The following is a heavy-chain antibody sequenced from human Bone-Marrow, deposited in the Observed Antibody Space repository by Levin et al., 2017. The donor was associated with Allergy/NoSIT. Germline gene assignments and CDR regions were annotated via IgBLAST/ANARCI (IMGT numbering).Heavy chain of an antibody. J-gene: IGHJ4*02. CDR3: ARETPATVVVNGLDY. V-gene: IGHV3-23*01. Sequence: GGSLRLSCAASGFMLSNYAMSWVRQAPGKGLEWVSGISGTGGSAHYADSVRGRFTISRDNSNNTVYLQMNSLRAEDAAVYYCARETPATVVVNGLDYWGQGTLVAVSS. CDR2: ISGTGGSA. CDR1: GFMLSNYA. D-gene: IGHD2-21*01.